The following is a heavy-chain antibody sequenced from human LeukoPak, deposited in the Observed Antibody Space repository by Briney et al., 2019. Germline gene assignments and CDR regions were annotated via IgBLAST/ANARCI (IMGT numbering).Heavy chain of an antibody. CDR1: GFTFSSYW. CDR2: IKEDGSEK. CDR3: ARLITVAGTNWFDP. Sequence: GGSLRLSCAASGFTFSSYWVSWVRQAPGKGLEWVANIKEDGSEKYYVDSVKGRFTISRDNAKNSLYLQMNSLRAEDTAVYYCARLITVAGTNWFDPWGQGTLVTVSS. D-gene: IGHD6-19*01. V-gene: IGHV3-7*05. J-gene: IGHJ5*02.